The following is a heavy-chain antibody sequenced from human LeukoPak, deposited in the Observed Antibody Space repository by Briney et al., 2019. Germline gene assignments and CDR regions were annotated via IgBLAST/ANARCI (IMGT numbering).Heavy chain of an antibody. D-gene: IGHD5-18*01. V-gene: IGHV3-48*01. CDR3: ARTRGYNYGYSDD. CDR1: GFTFSSYY. J-gene: IGHJ4*02. Sequence: GGSLRLSCAASGFTFSSYYMNWVRQAPGKGLEWVSYISGVRTVIDYADSVRGRFTISRNNAKNSLYLQMNSLRGEDTAVYYCARTRGYNYGYSDDWGQGTLVTVSS. CDR2: ISGVRTVI.